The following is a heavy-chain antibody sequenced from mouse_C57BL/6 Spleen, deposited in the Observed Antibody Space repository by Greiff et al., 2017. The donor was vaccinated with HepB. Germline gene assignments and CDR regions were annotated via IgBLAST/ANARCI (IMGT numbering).Heavy chain of an antibody. Sequence: VQLKESGPVLVKPGASVKMSCKASGYTFTDYYMNWVKQSHGNSLEWIGVINPYNGGTSYNQKFKGKATLTVDKSSSTAYMELNSLTSEDSAVYYCAREDYGNYFDYWGQGTTLTVSS. D-gene: IGHD2-1*01. J-gene: IGHJ2*01. CDR3: AREDYGNYFDY. CDR1: GYTFTDYY. V-gene: IGHV1-19*01. CDR2: INPYNGGT.